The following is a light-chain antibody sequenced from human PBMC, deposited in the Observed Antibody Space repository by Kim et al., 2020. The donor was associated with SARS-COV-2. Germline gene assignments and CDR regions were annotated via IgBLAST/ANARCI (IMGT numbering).Light chain of an antibody. CDR2: GAS. V-gene: IGKV3-20*01. J-gene: IGKJ3*01. Sequence: SPGERATLSCRARQSVSRSYLAWYQQKPGQAPRLLIYGASSRATGIPDRFSGSGSGTDFTLTISRLEPEDFAVYYCQQYGSSPFTFGPGTKVDIK. CDR3: QQYGSSPFT. CDR1: QSVSRSY.